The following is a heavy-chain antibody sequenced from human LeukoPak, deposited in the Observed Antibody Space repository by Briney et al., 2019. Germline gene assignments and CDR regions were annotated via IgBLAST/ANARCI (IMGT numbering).Heavy chain of an antibody. CDR2: IKQDGSDK. CDR3: VRDFSRTRLERPFDY. Sequence: GGSLRLSCAASGFTFSTYAMSWVRQAPGKGLEWVANIKQDGSDKYYVDSVKGRFTISKDNAKNSLYLQMNSLRAEDTAVYYCVRDFSRTRLERPFDYWGQGTLVTVSS. D-gene: IGHD1-1*01. CDR1: GFTFSTYA. V-gene: IGHV3-7*01. J-gene: IGHJ4*02.